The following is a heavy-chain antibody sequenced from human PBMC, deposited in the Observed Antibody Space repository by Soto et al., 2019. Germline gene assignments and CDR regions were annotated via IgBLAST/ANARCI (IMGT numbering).Heavy chain of an antibody. CDR3: TRDASRDSSARGWFDP. J-gene: IGHJ5*02. V-gene: IGHV3-21*01. CDR2: ISSNSAYI. Sequence: TGGPLRLSCAASGVTFRSFTMNWVRQAPGKGLEWVSTISSNSAYIYYTDALRGRFTISRDNAKNSLHLQMNSLRAEDTAVYYCTRDASRDSSARGWFDPWGPGTLVTVSS. D-gene: IGHD6-13*01. CDR1: GVTFRSFT.